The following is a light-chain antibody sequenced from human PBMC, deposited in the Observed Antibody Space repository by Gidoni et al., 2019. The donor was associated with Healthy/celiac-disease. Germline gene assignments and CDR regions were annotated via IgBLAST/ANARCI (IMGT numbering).Light chain of an antibody. J-gene: IGLJ3*02. CDR1: SGSMASNY. V-gene: IGLV6-57*04. CDR3: QSYDSSNRGV. Sequence: NFMLTQPPSVSKSPGKTVTIACTRSSGSMASNYVQWYQQRTCSATNTVIYEDNQRPSGVPDRFSDSIDSSYNSASLTISGLKTEDEADYYGQSYDSSNRGVFGGGTKLTVL. CDR2: EDN.